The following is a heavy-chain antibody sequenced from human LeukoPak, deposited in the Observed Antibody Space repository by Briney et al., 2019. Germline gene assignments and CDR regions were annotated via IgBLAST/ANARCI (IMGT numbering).Heavy chain of an antibody. CDR1: AGSISSSSYS. D-gene: IGHD3-10*01. V-gene: IGHV4-39*01. CDR2: IYYSGST. CDR3: ARGDGERDWFDP. J-gene: IGHJ5*02. Sequence: SETLSLTCTVSAGSISSSSYSWGWIRQPPGTGLEWIGSIYYSGSTYYNPSLKSRVTISVDTSKNQFSLKPSSVTAADTAVYYCARGDGERDWFDPWGQGTLVTVSS.